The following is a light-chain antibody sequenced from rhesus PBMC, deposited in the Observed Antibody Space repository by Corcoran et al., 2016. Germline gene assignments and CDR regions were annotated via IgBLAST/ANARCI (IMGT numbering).Light chain of an antibody. J-gene: IGLJ1*01. CDR3: SSYATFTTFT. Sequence: QAAPTQSPSVSGSPGQSVTISCIGTSSDIGGSNRVSWYQLHPGKAPKVLIYEVIKRPSGVSDRFSGSKSGNPASLSISGLQVEDEADYYCSSYATFTTFTFGSGTRLTVL. CDR2: EVI. V-gene: IGLV2-13*03. CDR1: SSDIGGSNR.